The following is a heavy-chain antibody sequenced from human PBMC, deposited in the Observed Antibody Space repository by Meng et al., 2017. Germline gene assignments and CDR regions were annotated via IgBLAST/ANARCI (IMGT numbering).Heavy chain of an antibody. CDR3: ARGSYSFDS. Sequence: QLHQSGPGLGKPAQTLSLICAISGDSVASKSAAGNWIRQSPSRGLEWLGRAYYRSKWYHDYAESVKSRISIDPDTSKNQFSLQLRSVTPEDSAVYYCARGSYSFDSWGQRTLVTVSS. V-gene: IGHV6-1*01. J-gene: IGHJ4*02. CDR1: GDSVASKSAA. D-gene: IGHD1-26*01. CDR2: AYYRSKWYH.